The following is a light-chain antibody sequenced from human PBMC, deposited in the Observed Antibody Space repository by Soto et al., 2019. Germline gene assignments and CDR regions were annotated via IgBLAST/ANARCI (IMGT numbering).Light chain of an antibody. CDR3: QQYGSSRWT. CDR2: GAS. Sequence: ETVLTQSPGTLSLSPGERATLSCRASQSVSSIYLAWYQQKPGQAPRLLIYGASSRATGIQDRFSGSGSGTDFTLTISRLEPEDFAVYYCQQYGSSRWTFGQGTKVEI. J-gene: IGKJ1*01. CDR1: QSVSSIY. V-gene: IGKV3-20*01.